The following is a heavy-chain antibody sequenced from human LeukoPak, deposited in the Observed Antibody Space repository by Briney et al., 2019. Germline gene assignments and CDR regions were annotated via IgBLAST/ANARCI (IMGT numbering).Heavy chain of an antibody. Sequence: GASVKVSCKASGYTFTGYYMHWVRQAPGQGLEWMGWINPNSGGTNYAQKFQGRVTMTRDTSISTAYMELSRLRSDDTAVYYCAREWGVPQLWFYYWGQGTLVTVSS. CDR3: AREWGVPQLWFYY. CDR1: GYTFTGYY. CDR2: INPNSGGT. D-gene: IGHD5-18*01. J-gene: IGHJ4*02. V-gene: IGHV1-2*02.